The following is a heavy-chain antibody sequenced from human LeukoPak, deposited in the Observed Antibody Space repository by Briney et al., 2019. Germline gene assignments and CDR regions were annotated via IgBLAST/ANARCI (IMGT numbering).Heavy chain of an antibody. CDR1: GGSFSGCY. D-gene: IGHD2-8*01. V-gene: IGHV4-34*01. J-gene: IGHJ4*02. CDR2: INHSGST. CDR3: ARGYCTNGVCRYFDY. Sequence: SETLSLTCAVYGGSFSGCYWSWIRQPPGKGLEWIGEINHSGSTNYNPSLKSRVTISVDTSKNQFSLKLSSVTAADTAVYYCARGYCTNGVCRYFDYWGQGTLVTVSS.